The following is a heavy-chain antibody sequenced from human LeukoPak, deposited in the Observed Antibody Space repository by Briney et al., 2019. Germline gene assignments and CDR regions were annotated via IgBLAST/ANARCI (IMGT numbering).Heavy chain of an antibody. CDR1: GASVSSHF. J-gene: IGHJ3*01. CDR3: AKDVSGAYYAFDV. V-gene: IGHV4-59*02. D-gene: IGHD4/OR15-4a*01. CDR2: ISNRGST. Sequence: SETLSLTCGVSGASVSSHFWSWIRQTPGMGLDWIGYISNRGSTGYNPSLRSRVTISVDAPKNEVSLNLRSVSAADTAVYYCAKDVSGAYYAFDVWGRG.